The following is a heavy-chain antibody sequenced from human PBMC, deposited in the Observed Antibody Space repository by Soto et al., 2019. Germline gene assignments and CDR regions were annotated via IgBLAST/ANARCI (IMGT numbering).Heavy chain of an antibody. CDR1: GFTFSDHA. V-gene: IGHV3-23*01. Sequence: GVSLRLSWATSGFTFSDHAMHWVRQAPGEGLEWVSGVRGDFVTTPYADSVKGRFTISRDNSKNTLYLQMNSLRAEDTAIYYCVKEGKMGVEGFDFWGQGTLVTVSS. D-gene: IGHD1-26*01. CDR2: VRGDFVTT. J-gene: IGHJ4*02. CDR3: VKEGKMGVEGFDF.